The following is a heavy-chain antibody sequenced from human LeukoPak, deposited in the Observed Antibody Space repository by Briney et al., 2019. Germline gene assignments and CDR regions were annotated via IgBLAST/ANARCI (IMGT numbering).Heavy chain of an antibody. D-gene: IGHD6-25*01. J-gene: IGHJ4*02. Sequence: GGSLRLSCAASGFTFSNYAMSWVRQAPGKGLEWVSLISGSGASTYYPDSVKGRFTISRDNSKNTLSLQMNSLRAEDTAVYYCAPDLRGSASSLDDWGQGTLVTVSS. CDR2: ISGSGAST. CDR1: GFTFSNYA. V-gene: IGHV3-23*01. CDR3: APDLRGSASSLDD.